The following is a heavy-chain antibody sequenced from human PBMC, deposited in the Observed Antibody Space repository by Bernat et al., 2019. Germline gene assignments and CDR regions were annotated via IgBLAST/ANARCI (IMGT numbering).Heavy chain of an antibody. D-gene: IGHD6-13*01. CDR1: GFSLNTGGVG. CDR2: IYWDDDK. J-gene: IGHJ2*01. Sequence: QITLKESGPTLVKPTQTLTLTCTFSGFSLNTGGVGVGWIRQPPGKALEWLALIYWDDDKRYSPSLKSRLTITKDTSKNQVVLSMANMDPVDTATYYCAPLHNVGAAGTIWCFDLWGRGTLVTVSS. CDR3: APLHNVGAAGTIWCFDL. V-gene: IGHV2-5*02.